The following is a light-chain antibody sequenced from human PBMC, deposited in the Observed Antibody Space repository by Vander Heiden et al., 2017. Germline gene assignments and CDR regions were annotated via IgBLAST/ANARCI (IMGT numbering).Light chain of an antibody. Sequence: QMTPSPTSLSASVGDRVTIPCRASQTSSTYVNWEQQKPGKATKLLISAAASLRSGGPSRCSGRGSGTDVTTTISSLQPEDVATYYCQQNYGPPPAFGQGTKVEI. CDR3: QQNYGPPPA. J-gene: IGKJ1*01. CDR2: AAA. CDR1: QTSSTY. V-gene: IGKV1-39*01.